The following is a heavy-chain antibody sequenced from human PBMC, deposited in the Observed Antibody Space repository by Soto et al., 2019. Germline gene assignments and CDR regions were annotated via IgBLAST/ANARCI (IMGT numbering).Heavy chain of an antibody. V-gene: IGHV1-69*01. J-gene: IGHJ5*02. CDR1: GGTFSSYA. D-gene: IGHD2-2*01. CDR2: IIPIFGTA. CDR3: ARVLVVVVPAARRPSSRSWYWFDH. Sequence: QVQLVQSGAEVKKPGSSVKVSCKASGGTFSSYAISWVRQAPGQGLEWMGGIIPIFGTANYAQKFQGRVTITAYESTSTAYMELSSLRSEDTAVYYCARVLVVVVPAARRPSSRSWYWFDHWGQGTLVTVSS.